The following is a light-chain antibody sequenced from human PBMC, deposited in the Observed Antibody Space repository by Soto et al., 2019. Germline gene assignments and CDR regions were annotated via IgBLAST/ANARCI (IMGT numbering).Light chain of an antibody. CDR2: KGN. CDR3: CSSAPESTYV. J-gene: IGLJ1*01. Sequence: QSALAQPASVSGSPGQSITISCTGTSSDVGAYNSVSWYQQHPHRAPQVIIYKGNKRPSGVSNRFSGTTSGNAASLTISDLQADDEADDFCCSSAPESTYVFGTGTKLTVL. CDR1: SSDVGAYNS. V-gene: IGLV2-23*01.